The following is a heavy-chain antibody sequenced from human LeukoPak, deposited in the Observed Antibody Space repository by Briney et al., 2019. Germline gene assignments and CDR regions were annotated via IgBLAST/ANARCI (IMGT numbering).Heavy chain of an antibody. CDR2: IRGKVYGETT. J-gene: IGHJ4*02. Sequence: PGGSLRLSCAASGFTFFDHAMSWVRQAPGRGLEWVGFIRGKVYGETTEYAASVQGRFTISKDDSRTIAYLQMNSLKPEDTAVYYCARHSGSLDSWGQGTLVTVSS. CDR3: ARHSGSLDS. D-gene: IGHD1-26*01. CDR1: GFTFFDHA. V-gene: IGHV3-49*04.